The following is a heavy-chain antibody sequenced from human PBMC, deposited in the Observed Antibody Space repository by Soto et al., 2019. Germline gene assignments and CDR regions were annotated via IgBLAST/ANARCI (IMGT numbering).Heavy chain of an antibody. CDR2: ISGSGGST. CDR3: AKVGRGTADY. J-gene: IGHJ4*02. V-gene: IGHV3-23*01. D-gene: IGHD3-16*01. Sequence: EVQLLESGGGLVQPGGSLRLSCAASGFIFSSYAMSWVRQAPGKGLEWVSAISGSGGSTYYADSVKGRFTISRDKSRHPLYLQMNSLRAEDTAVYYCAKVGRGTADYWGQGTLLTVSS. CDR1: GFIFSSYA.